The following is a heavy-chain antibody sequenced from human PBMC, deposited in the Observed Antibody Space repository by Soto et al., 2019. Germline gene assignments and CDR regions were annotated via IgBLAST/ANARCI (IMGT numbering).Heavy chain of an antibody. CDR3: TRGPRPISTGTGAY. V-gene: IGHV3-74*01. J-gene: IGHJ4*02. Sequence: GGSLRLSCAASGFIFKMYWMHWVRQSPGKGLVWISRIYNDGTYSDYADSVSGRFTISRDNVNDTLYLQMTNLRAEDSGLYYCTRGPRPISTGTGAYGGQGTQVTVSS. D-gene: IGHD3-10*01. CDR1: GFIFKMYW. CDR2: IYNDGTYS.